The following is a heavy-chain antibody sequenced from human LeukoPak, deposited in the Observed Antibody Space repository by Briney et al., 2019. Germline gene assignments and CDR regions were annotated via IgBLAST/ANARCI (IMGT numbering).Heavy chain of an antibody. D-gene: IGHD2-2*01. J-gene: IGHJ4*02. CDR3: ARVRWAYQLLLDY. CDR2: IYYSGST. CDR1: GGSISSGGYY. Sequence: SQTLSLTCTVSGGSISSGGYYWSWIRQHPGKGLEWIGYIYYSGSTYYNPSLKSRVTISVDTSKNQFSLKLSSVTAADTAVYYCARVRWAYQLLLDYWGQGTLVTVSS. V-gene: IGHV4-31*03.